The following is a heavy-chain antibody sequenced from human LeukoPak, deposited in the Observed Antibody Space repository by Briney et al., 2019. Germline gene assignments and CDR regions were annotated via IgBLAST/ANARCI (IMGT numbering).Heavy chain of an antibody. CDR2: IHYSGST. CDR3: ARVRSHYDILTGYFYGMDV. D-gene: IGHD3-9*01. Sequence: SETLSLTCTVSGGSISSYYWSWTRQPPGKGLEWIGYIHYSGSTNYNPSLKSRVTISVDTSKNQFSLKLSSVTAADTAVYYCARVRSHYDILTGYFYGMDVWGKGTTVTVSS. V-gene: IGHV4-59*01. CDR1: GGSISSYY. J-gene: IGHJ6*04.